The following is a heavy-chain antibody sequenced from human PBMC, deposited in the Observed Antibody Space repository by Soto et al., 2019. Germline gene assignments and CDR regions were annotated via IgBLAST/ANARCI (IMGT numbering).Heavy chain of an antibody. V-gene: IGHV4-31*03. J-gene: IGHJ5*02. CDR1: GGSFSPNY. D-gene: IGHD3-22*01. Sequence: SETLSLTCTVSGGSFSPNYWSWIRQHPGKGLEWIGYIYYSGSTYYNPSLKSRVTISVDTSKNQFSLKLSSVTAADTAVYYCARGSYYDSSGYYGPWGQGTLVTVSS. CDR2: IYYSGST. CDR3: ARGSYYDSSGYYGP.